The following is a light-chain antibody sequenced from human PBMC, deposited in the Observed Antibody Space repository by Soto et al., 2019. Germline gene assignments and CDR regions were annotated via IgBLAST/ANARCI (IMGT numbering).Light chain of an antibody. J-gene: IGLJ1*01. CDR3: SSYTGGSTYV. CDR2: DVT. V-gene: IGLV2-14*01. CDR1: SSDVGGYNY. Sequence: QSALTQPASVSGSPGQSITISCTGTSSDVGGYNYVSWYQQNPGKAPKPMIYDVTNRPSGVSNRFSGSKSGNTASLTISGLQAEDEADYYCSSYTGGSTYVFGSGTKLTVL.